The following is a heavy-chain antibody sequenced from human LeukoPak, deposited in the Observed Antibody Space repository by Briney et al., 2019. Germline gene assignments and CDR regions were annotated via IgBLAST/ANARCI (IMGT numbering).Heavy chain of an antibody. CDR3: ARDRSYYGSGSSWFDP. Sequence: ASVKVSCKASGYTFTGYYMHWVRQAPGQGLEWMGWINPNSGGTNYAQKFQGRVTMTRDTSISTAYMELSRLRSDDTAVYYCARDRSYYGSGSSWFDPWGQGTLVTVSS. D-gene: IGHD3-10*01. CDR1: GYTFTGYY. CDR2: INPNSGGT. V-gene: IGHV1-2*02. J-gene: IGHJ5*02.